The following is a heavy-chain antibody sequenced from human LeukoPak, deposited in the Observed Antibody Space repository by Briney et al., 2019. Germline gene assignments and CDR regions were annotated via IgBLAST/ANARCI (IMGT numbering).Heavy chain of an antibody. J-gene: IGHJ4*02. D-gene: IGHD5-18*01. Sequence: SETLSLTCTVSGGSISSYYWSWIRQPPGKGLEWIGYIYYGGSTNYNPSLKSRVTISVDTSKNQFSLKLSSVTAADTAVYYCASGGVDTAIFDYWGQGTLVTVSS. CDR1: GGSISSYY. CDR2: IYYGGST. CDR3: ASGGVDTAIFDY. V-gene: IGHV4-59*08.